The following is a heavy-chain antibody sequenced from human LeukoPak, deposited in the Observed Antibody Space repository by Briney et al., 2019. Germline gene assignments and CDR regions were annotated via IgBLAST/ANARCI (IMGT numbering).Heavy chain of an antibody. J-gene: IGHJ5*02. CDR3: ARGAIAAATP. Sequence: SETLSLTCTVSGGSISGSSYYWGWIRQPPGKGLEWIGSIYYSGSTNYNPSLKSRVTISVDTSKNQFSLKLSSVTAADTAVYYCARGAIAAATPWGQGTLVTVSS. CDR1: GGSISGSSYY. D-gene: IGHD6-13*01. V-gene: IGHV4-39*07. CDR2: IYYSGST.